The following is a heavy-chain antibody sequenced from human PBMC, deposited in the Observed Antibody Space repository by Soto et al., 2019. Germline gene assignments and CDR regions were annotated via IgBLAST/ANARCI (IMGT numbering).Heavy chain of an antibody. V-gene: IGHV3-30-3*01. Sequence: GGSLRLSCAASGFTFSSYAMHWVRQAPGKGLEWVAVISYDGSNKYYADSVKGRFTISRDNSKNTRYLQMNSLRAEDTAVYYCAREGIEPGNDAFDIWGQGTMVTVSS. CDR2: ISYDGSNK. CDR1: GFTFSSYA. J-gene: IGHJ3*02. CDR3: AREGIEPGNDAFDI.